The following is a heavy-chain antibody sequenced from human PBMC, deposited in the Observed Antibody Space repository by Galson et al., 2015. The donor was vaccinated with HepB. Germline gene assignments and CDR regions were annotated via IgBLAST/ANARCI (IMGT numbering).Heavy chain of an antibody. V-gene: IGHV3-21*01. J-gene: IGHJ4*02. D-gene: IGHD6-19*01. Sequence: SLRLSCAASGFTFSSYSMNWVRQAPGKGLEWVSSISSSSSYIYYADSVKGRFTISRDNAKNSLYLQMNSLRAEDTAVYYCARDAGLRSRGRWLVPHNYWGQGTLVTVSS. CDR1: GFTFSSYS. CDR2: ISSSSSYI. CDR3: ARDAGLRSRGRWLVPHNY.